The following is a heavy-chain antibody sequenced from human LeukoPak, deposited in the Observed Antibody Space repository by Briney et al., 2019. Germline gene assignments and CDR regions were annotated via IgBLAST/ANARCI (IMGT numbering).Heavy chain of an antibody. CDR1: GYTFTSYG. J-gene: IGHJ1*01. CDR3: ARGELLWFGEPFPFQH. D-gene: IGHD3-10*01. V-gene: IGHV1-8*02. CDR2: MSPNSGNT. Sequence: ASVKVSCKASGYTFTSYGISWVRQAPGQGLEWMGWMSPNSGNTGYAQKFQGRVTMTRNTSISTAYMELSSLRSEDTAVYYCARGELLWFGEPFPFQHWGQGTLVTVSS.